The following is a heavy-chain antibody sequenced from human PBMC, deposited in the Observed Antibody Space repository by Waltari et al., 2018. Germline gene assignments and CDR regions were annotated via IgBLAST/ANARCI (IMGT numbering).Heavy chain of an antibody. Sequence: EVQLVGSGGGLVKRGGSLGLSCAVSGFTFSSYTMNWVRQAPGKGLEWVSSISSGSSYIYYADSVKGRFTISRDNAKNSLYLQMNSLRVEDTAVYYCAREWGVMVGTAGFYFDYWGQGALVTVSS. CDR1: GFTFSSYT. D-gene: IGHD2-15*01. CDR2: ISSGSSYI. CDR3: AREWGVMVGTAGFYFDY. V-gene: IGHV3-21*01. J-gene: IGHJ4*02.